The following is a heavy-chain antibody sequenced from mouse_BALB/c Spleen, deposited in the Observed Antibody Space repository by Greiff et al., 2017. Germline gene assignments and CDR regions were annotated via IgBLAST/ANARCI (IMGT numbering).Heavy chain of an antibody. CDR1: GYSITSDYA. Sequence: EVQLQESGPGLVKPSQSLSLTCTVTGYSITSDYAWNWIRQFPGNKLEWMGYISYSGSTSYNPSLKSRISITRDTSKNQFFLQLNSVTTEDTATYYCARGLMESYWGQGTTLTVSS. V-gene: IGHV3-2*02. CDR2: ISYSGST. D-gene: IGHD6-5*01. CDR3: ARGLMESY. J-gene: IGHJ2*01.